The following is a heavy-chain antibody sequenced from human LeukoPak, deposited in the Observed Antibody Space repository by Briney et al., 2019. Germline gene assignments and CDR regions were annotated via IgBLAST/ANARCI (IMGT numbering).Heavy chain of an antibody. CDR1: GLTISSYS. CDR2: ISSSSSTI. Sequence: PGGSLRLSCAASGLTISSYSMNWVRQAPGKGLQSVSYISSSSSTIYYADSVKGRFTISRDNAKNSLYLQMNSLRSDDTAVYYCARERETGSSWYVDYWGQGTLVTVSS. J-gene: IGHJ4*02. D-gene: IGHD6-13*01. V-gene: IGHV3-48*01. CDR3: ARERETGSSWYVDY.